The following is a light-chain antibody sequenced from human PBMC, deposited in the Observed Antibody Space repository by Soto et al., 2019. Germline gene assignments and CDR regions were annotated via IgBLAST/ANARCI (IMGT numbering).Light chain of an antibody. Sequence: DIVMTQSPDSLAVSLGERATINCKSSQTILYSSNNKNYLAWYQQKPGQPPKLLIYWASTQESGVPDRFSGSGSGTDFTLTISSLQAEDVAVYYCHQYYGNPSFGQGTKLEIK. J-gene: IGKJ2*01. V-gene: IGKV4-1*01. CDR3: HQYYGNPS. CDR2: WAS. CDR1: QTILYSSNNKNY.